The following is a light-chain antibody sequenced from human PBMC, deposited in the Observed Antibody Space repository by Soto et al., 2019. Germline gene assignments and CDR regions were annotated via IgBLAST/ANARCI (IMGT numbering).Light chain of an antibody. CDR2: LEGSGSY. CDR3: ETWDRNTLWV. CDR1: SGHSSYI. V-gene: IGLV4-60*02. Sequence: QSVLTQSSSASASLGSSVKLTCTLSSGHSSYIIAWHQQQPGKAPRYLMKLEGSGSYNKGSGVPDRFSGSSSGADRYLTISNLQFEDEADYYFETWDRNTLWVFGGGTKLTVL. J-gene: IGLJ3*02.